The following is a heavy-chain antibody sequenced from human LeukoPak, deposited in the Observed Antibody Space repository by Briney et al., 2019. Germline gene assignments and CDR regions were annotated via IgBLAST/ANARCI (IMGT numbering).Heavy chain of an antibody. CDR3: ARLSPYYDMDV. J-gene: IGHJ6*03. V-gene: IGHV3-11*04. CDR1: GFSFSDYY. Sequence: GGSLRLSCAASGFSFSDYYMAWIRQSPGKGLEWISFISNTGRTRYSADSVKGRFTIFRDNPRNSLYLQMNSLRAEDMAVYYSARLSPYYDMDVWGIGTTVTVSS. CDR2: ISNTGRTR.